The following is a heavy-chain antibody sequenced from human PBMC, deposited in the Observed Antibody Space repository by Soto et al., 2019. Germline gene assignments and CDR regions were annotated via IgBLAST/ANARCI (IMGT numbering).Heavy chain of an antibody. D-gene: IGHD6-13*01. CDR2: VYYTGTT. CDR1: GGSISSYF. CDR3: ARDLAAVAGAFDD. V-gene: IGHV4-59*01. J-gene: IGHJ4*02. Sequence: QVQLQESGPGLLKPSETLSLTCTVSGGSISSYFYIWVRQPPAKGLEWIGSVYYTGTTDYNPSLTSRVTISVDTSKTQFSLNLGSVTAADTAVYYCARDLAAVAGAFDDLGRGTLVTVSS.